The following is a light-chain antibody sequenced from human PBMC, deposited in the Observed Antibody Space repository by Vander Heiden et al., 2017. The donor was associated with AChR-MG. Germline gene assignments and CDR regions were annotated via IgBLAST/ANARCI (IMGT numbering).Light chain of an antibody. CDR3: QQSYVIPLT. V-gene: IGKV1-39*01. CDR2: AAT. CDR1: QNISSF. Sequence: DIQVTQSPSSLSASVGDRVTITCRASQNISSFLTWYQQKPGRAPKLLIYAATSFRNGVPSRFSGSASVTDFTLSITSLQPEDFSTFYCQQSYVIPLTFGGGTKVDIK. J-gene: IGKJ4*01.